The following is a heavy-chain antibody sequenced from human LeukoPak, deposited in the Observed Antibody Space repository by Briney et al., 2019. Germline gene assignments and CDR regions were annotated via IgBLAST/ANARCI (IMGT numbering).Heavy chain of an antibody. D-gene: IGHD2-15*01. J-gene: IGHJ4*02. Sequence: ASVTVSCKASGYTFTSYGISWVRQAPGQGLEWMGWISAYNGNTNYAQKLQGRVTMTTDTSTSTAYMELRSLRSDDTAVYYCARDTDIVVVVAAQGLDYWGQGTLVTVSS. V-gene: IGHV1-18*01. CDR3: ARDTDIVVVVAAQGLDY. CDR1: GYTFTSYG. CDR2: ISAYNGNT.